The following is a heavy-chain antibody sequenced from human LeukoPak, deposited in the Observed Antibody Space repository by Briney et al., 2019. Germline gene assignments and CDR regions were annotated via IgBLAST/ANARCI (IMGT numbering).Heavy chain of an antibody. CDR2: INPNSGGT. V-gene: IGHV1-2*02. Sequence: ASVKVSCKASGYTFTGYYMHWVRQAPGQGLEWMGWINPNSGGTNYAQKFQGRVTMTRDTSISTAYMELSSLRSEDTAVYYCARDHGGWLQLNWFDPWGQGTLVTVSS. J-gene: IGHJ5*02. CDR3: ARDHGGWLQLNWFDP. D-gene: IGHD5-24*01. CDR1: GYTFTGYY.